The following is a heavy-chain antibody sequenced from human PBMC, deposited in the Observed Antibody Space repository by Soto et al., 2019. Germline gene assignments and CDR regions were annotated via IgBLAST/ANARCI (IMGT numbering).Heavy chain of an antibody. CDR2: ISAHNGNT. V-gene: IGHV1-18*01. CDR3: AREGGYLPGGDY. Sequence: GASVKVSCKASGYTFSSFGFSWVRQAPGQGLEWLGWISAHNGNTKYAQKLQGRVTLTTETSTRTAYMELRSLRSDDTAVYFCAREGGYLPGGDYWGQGTLVTVSS. CDR1: GYTFSSFG. J-gene: IGHJ4*02. D-gene: IGHD5-12*01.